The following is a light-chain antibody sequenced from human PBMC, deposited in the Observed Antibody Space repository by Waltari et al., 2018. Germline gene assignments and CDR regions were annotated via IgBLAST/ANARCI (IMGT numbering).Light chain of an antibody. CDR3: MQGTHWPWT. V-gene: IGKV2-30*01. CDR1: QSLVYDDGNIY. CDR2: KVS. J-gene: IGKJ1*01. Sequence: DVMMTQSPLSLPVTLGQPASISCRSSQSLVYDDGNIYLNWFQQRPGQSPRRLIYKVSNRDSGVPDRFSGSGSGTDFTLKISRVEAEDVGVYYCMQGTHWPWTFGQGTKVEIK.